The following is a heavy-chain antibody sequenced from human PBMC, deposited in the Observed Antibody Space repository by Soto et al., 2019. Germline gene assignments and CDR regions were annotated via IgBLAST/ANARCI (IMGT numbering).Heavy chain of an antibody. CDR3: ARESLQFYDSDGIHAS. D-gene: IGHD3-22*01. CDR1: GFTFSHYS. J-gene: IGHJ4*02. V-gene: IGHV3-48*02. Sequence: GGSLRLSCAASGFTFSHYSMHWVRQAPGKGLEWISYISTSSTATYYADSVKGRFTVSRDNGNKLLFLQMNSLTEEDTAVYYCARESLQFYDSDGIHASWGQGTLVTVSS. CDR2: ISTSSTAT.